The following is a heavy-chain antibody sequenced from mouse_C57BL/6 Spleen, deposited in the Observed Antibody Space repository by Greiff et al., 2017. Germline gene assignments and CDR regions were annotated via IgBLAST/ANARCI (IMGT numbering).Heavy chain of an antibody. CDR2: IRSKSNNYAT. J-gene: IGHJ2*01. CDR3: VREWLGPYFDY. Sequence: EVKLVESGGGLVQPKGSLKLSCAASGFSFNTYAMNWVRQAPGKGLEWVACIRSKSNNYATYYADSVKDRFTISRDDSESMLYLQMNNLKTEDTAMYYCVREWLGPYFDYWGQGTTLTVSS. V-gene: IGHV10-1*01. D-gene: IGHD3-3*01. CDR1: GFSFNTYA.